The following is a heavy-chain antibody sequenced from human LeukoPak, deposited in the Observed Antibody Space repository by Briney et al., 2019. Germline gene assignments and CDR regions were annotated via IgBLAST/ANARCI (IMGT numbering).Heavy chain of an antibody. Sequence: GGSLRLSCAASGFTVSSNYMSWVRQAPGKGREWVSSISSSSSYIYYADSVKGRFTISRDNAKNSLYLQMNSLRAEDTAVYYCAAGRFLEWFTFPFDPWGQGTLVTVSS. V-gene: IGHV3-21*01. CDR1: GFTVSSNY. D-gene: IGHD3-3*01. J-gene: IGHJ5*02. CDR2: ISSSSSYI. CDR3: AAGRFLEWFTFPFDP.